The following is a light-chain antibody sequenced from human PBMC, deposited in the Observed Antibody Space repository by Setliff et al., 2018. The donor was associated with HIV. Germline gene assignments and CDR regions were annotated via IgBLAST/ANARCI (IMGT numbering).Light chain of an antibody. CDR2: EVS. V-gene: IGLV2-23*02. J-gene: IGLJ1*01. Sequence: QSALTQPASVSGSPGQSITISCTGTSSDVGNYKLVSWYQQHPGKAPKLMIYEVSKRPSGVSNRFSGSKSGNTASLTISGLQAEDEADYFCFSYAGSSTYVFGTGTKVTVL. CDR1: SSDVGNYKL. CDR3: FSYAGSSTYV.